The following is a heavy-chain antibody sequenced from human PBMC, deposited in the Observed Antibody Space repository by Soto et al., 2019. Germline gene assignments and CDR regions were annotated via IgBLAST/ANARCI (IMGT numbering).Heavy chain of an antibody. J-gene: IGHJ5*02. CDR2: INHSGST. Sequence: SETLSLTCAVYGGSFSGYYWSWIRQPPGKGLEWIGEINHSGSTNYNPSLKSRVTISVDTSKNQFSLKLSSVTAADTAVYYCARGLGYCSSTGCRSGRGWFDPWGQGTLVTVSS. D-gene: IGHD2-2*01. CDR3: ARGLGYCSSTGCRSGRGWFDP. CDR1: GGSFSGYY. V-gene: IGHV4-34*01.